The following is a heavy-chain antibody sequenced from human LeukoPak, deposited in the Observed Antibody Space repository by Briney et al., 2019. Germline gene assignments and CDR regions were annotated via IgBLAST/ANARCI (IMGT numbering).Heavy chain of an antibody. V-gene: IGHV3-53*01. Sequence: GGSLRLSCAASGFTFSSYWMSWVRQAPGKGLEWVSVIYSGGSTCYADSVKGRFTISRDKSKNTLYLQMNSLRAEDTAVYYCARDGRYSYGHDAFDIWGQGTMVTVSS. CDR2: IYSGGST. CDR1: GFTFSSYW. D-gene: IGHD5-18*01. CDR3: ARDGRYSYGHDAFDI. J-gene: IGHJ3*02.